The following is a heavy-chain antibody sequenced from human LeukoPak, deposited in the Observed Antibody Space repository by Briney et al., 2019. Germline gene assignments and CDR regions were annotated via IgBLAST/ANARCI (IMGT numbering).Heavy chain of an antibody. J-gene: IGHJ4*02. V-gene: IGHV3-23*01. D-gene: IGHD2-2*01. CDR1: GFTFSSYA. CDR2: ISGSGGST. CDR3: ARDWYHAIDY. Sequence: PGGSLRLSCAASGFTFSSYAMSWVRQAPGKGLEWVSTISGSGGSTYYADSVKGRFTISRDNSKNTLYLQMNSLRAEDTAVYYCARDWYHAIDYWGQGTLVTVSS.